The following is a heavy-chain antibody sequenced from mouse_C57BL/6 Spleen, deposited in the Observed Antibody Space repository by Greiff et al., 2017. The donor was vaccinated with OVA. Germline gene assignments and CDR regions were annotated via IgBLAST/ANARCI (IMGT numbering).Heavy chain of an antibody. CDR1: GFTFSSYG. CDR3: ARHGITTVVATFDY. Sequence: EVKVVESGGDLVKPGGSLKLSCAASGFTFSSYGMSWVRQTPDKRLEWVATIRSGGSYTYYPDSVKGRFTISRDNAKNTLYLQMSSLKSEDTAMYYCARHGITTVVATFDYWGQGTTLTVSS. J-gene: IGHJ2*01. V-gene: IGHV5-6*01. CDR2: IRSGGSYT. D-gene: IGHD1-1*01.